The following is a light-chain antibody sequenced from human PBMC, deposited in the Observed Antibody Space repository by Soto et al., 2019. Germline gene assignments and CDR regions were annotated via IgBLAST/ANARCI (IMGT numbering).Light chain of an antibody. CDR2: DVS. J-gene: IGLJ1*01. CDR1: SSDVGGYNY. Sequence: QSVLXQPASVSGSPGQSIAISCTGTSSDVGGYNYVSWYQQHPGKAPKLMIYDVSNRPSGVSNRFSGSKSGNTASLTISGLQAEDEADYYCCSYTTSSTYVFGTGTKVTV. CDR3: CSYTTSSTYV. V-gene: IGLV2-14*03.